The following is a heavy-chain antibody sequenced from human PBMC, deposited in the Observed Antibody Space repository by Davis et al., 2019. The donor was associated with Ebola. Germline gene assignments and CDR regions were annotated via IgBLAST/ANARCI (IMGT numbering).Heavy chain of an antibody. CDR3: ARRGNWNYVSDYYYGMDV. CDR2: IYPGDSDT. V-gene: IGHV5-51*01. Sequence: GESLKISCQGSGYSFPNYWMAWVRQMPGKGLEWMGIIYPGDSDTRYSPSFQGQVTISADKSISTAYLQWSSLKASDTAMYYCARRGNWNYVSDYYYGMDVWGKGTTVTVSS. J-gene: IGHJ6*04. CDR1: GYSFPNYW. D-gene: IGHD1-7*01.